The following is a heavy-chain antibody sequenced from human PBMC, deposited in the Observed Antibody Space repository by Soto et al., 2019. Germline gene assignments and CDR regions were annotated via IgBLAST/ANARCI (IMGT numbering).Heavy chain of an antibody. J-gene: IGHJ6*03. D-gene: IGHD3-3*01. CDR2: IIPILGIA. V-gene: IGHV1-69*02. Sequence: GASVKVSCKASGGTFSSYTISWVRQAPGQGLEWMGRIIPILGIANYAQKLQGRVTITADKSTSTAYMDLSSLRSEDTAVYYCSSYFWSGYYTLYYYYYMDVWGKGTTVTVSS. CDR3: SSYFWSGYYTLYYYYYMDV. CDR1: GGTFSSYT.